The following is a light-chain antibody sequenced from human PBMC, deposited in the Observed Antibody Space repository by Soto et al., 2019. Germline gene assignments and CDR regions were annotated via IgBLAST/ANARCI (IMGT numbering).Light chain of an antibody. J-gene: IGKJ3*01. Sequence: EIVLTQSPGTLSLSPGERATLSCRASQSVSSSYLAWYQQKPGQAPRLLIYGASSRATGIPGRFSGSGSGTDFTLTISRLEPEAFAVYYCQQYCRSPFTFGPGTKVDIK. CDR2: GAS. CDR1: QSVSSSY. V-gene: IGKV3-20*01. CDR3: QQYCRSPFT.